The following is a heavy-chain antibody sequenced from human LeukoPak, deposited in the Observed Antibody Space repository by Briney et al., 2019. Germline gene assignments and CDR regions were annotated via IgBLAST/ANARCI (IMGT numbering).Heavy chain of an antibody. CDR1: GFTFSSYG. D-gene: IGHD6-19*01. V-gene: IGHV3-30*18. CDR2: ISYDGSNK. Sequence: GGSLRLSCAASGFTFSSYGMHWVRQAPGKGLEWVAVISYDGSNKYYADSVKGRFTISRDNSKNTLYLQMNSLRAEDTAVYYCAKDHGASSGWPTDYWGQGTLVTVSS. CDR3: AKDHGASSGWPTDY. J-gene: IGHJ4*02.